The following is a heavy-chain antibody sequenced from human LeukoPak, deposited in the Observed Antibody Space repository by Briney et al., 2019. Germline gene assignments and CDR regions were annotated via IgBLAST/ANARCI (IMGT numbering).Heavy chain of an antibody. J-gene: IGHJ4*02. V-gene: IGHV4-4*07. Sequence: SETLSLTCSVSGGSIRNYFWSWIRQPAGKGLEWIGRIYTSGSTDYNPSLRSRVTMSADTSRNQFSLKLTSMTAADTAVYYCARESKSYDGSGFYHDYWGQGTLVAVSS. D-gene: IGHD3-22*01. CDR2: IYTSGST. CDR1: GGSIRNYF. CDR3: ARESKSYDGSGFYHDY.